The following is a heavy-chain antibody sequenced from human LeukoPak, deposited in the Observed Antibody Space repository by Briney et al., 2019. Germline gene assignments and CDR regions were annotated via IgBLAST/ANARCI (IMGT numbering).Heavy chain of an antibody. CDR2: IYSSGST. J-gene: IGHJ1*01. Sequence: SETLSLTCTVSGGSISNYYWSWIRQPAGKRLEWIGRIYSSGSTIYNPSLKSRVTMSVDTSKDQFSLKLNSVTAADTAVYFCARDSSSDWTGYFQHWGQGTLVTVSS. CDR3: ARDSSSDWTGYFQH. V-gene: IGHV4-4*07. D-gene: IGHD6-25*01. CDR1: GGSISNYY.